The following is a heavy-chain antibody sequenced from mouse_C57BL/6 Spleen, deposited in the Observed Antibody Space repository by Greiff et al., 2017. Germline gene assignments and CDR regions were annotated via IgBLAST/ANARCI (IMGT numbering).Heavy chain of an antibody. CDR1: GFTFSDYG. Sequence: EVMLVESGGGLVKPGGSLKLSCAASGFTFSDYGMHWVRQAPGKGLEWVAYISSGSSTIYYADTVKGRFTISRDNAKNTLFLQMTSLRSEDTAMYYCARSSSGYVGFAYWGQGTLVTVSA. CDR3: ARSSSGYVGFAY. D-gene: IGHD3-2*02. J-gene: IGHJ3*01. CDR2: ISSGSSTI. V-gene: IGHV5-17*01.